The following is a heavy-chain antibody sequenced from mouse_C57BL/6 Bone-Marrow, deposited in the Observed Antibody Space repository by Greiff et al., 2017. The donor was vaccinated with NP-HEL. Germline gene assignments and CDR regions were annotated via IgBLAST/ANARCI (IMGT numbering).Heavy chain of an antibody. D-gene: IGHD1-1*01. J-gene: IGHJ4*01. CDR2: ISNLAYSI. V-gene: IGHV5-15*01. CDR1: GFTFSDYG. CDR3: ARQYYGTFYAMDY. Sequence: EVQRVESGGGLVQPGGSLKLSCAASGFTFSDYGMAWVRQAPRKGPEWVAFISNLAYSIYYADTVTGRFTISRENAKNTLYLEMSSLRSEDTTMYYCARQYYGTFYAMDYWGQGTSVTVSS.